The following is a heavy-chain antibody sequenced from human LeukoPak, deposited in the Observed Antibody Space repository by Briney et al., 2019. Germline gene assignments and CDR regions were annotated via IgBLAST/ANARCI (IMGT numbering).Heavy chain of an antibody. CDR3: ARDLLSTAGYFDY. V-gene: IGHV4-4*02. J-gene: IGHJ4*02. CDR2: IYHSGST. Sequence: PSETLSLTCAVSGGSISSSKWWSWVRQPPGKGLEWIGEIYHSGSTNYNPSLKSRVTISVDTSKNQFSLNLSSVTAADTAVYYCARDLLSTAGYFDYWGQGTLVTVSS. CDR1: GGSISSSKW. D-gene: IGHD6-19*01.